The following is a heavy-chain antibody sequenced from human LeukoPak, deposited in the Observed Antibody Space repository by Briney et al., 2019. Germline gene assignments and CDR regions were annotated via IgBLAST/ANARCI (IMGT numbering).Heavy chain of an antibody. CDR3: VRDACGDTYGCIYWYFDL. CDR1: GFAFSTYG. V-gene: IGHV3-33*01. J-gene: IGHJ2*01. D-gene: IGHD5-18*01. CDR2: IWYDGSNK. Sequence: GGSLRISCAASGFAFSTYGMHWVRQAPGKGLEWVAVIWYDGSNKYYADSVKGRFTISRDNSKNTLYLQLNSLRAEDTTIYYCVRDACGDTYGCIYWYFDLWGRGTLATVSS.